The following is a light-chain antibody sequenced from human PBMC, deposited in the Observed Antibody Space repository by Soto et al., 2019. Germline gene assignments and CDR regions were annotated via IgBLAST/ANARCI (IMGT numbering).Light chain of an antibody. J-gene: IGKJ4*02. V-gene: IGKV3-20*01. Sequence: EIVLTQSPGTLSLSPGERATLSCRSSHTISSSYLAWYQQKPGQAPRLPMYSMSGRATGIPDRFSGSGSGTYFTHSITRLERVEFAEYEGHQCVTSATRPFGGGTKVDIK. CDR2: SMS. CDR1: HTISSSY. CDR3: HQCVTSATRP.